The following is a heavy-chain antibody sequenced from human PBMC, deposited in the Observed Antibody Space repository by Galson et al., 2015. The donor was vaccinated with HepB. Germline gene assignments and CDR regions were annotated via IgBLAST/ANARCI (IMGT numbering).Heavy chain of an antibody. CDR3: AKSDCGGDCPMGGLDY. Sequence: SLRLSCAASGFTFDDYAMHWVRQAPRKGLEWVSGISWNSGSIGYADSVKGRFTISRDNAKNSLYLQMNSLRAEDTALYYCAKSDCGGDCPMGGLDYWGQGTLVTVSS. V-gene: IGHV3-9*01. CDR1: GFTFDDYA. CDR2: ISWNSGSI. D-gene: IGHD2-21*02. J-gene: IGHJ4*02.